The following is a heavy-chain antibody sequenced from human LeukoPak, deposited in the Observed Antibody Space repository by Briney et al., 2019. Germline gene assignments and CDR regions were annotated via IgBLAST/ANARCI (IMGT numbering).Heavy chain of an antibody. CDR1: SGSISSSSSYY. V-gene: IGHV4-39*07. Sequence: SETLSLTCTVSSGSISSSSSYYWGWIRQPPGKGLEWIGSIYYSGKTYYNPSLNSRVTMSVDTSKSQFSLKLSSVTAADTAVYYCARVAGGNTPYNWFDPWGQGTLVTVSS. J-gene: IGHJ5*02. CDR2: IYYSGKT. CDR3: ARVAGGNTPYNWFDP. D-gene: IGHD4-23*01.